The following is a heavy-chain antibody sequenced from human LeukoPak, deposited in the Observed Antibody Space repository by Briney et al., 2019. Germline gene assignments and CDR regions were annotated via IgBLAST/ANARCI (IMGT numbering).Heavy chain of an antibody. CDR3: AREMSGSYYIDY. J-gene: IGHJ4*02. Sequence: GASVKVSCKASGYTFTSYYMHWVRQAPGQGLEWMGIINPSGGSASYAQKFQGRVTMTRDMSTSTVYMELSSLRSEDTAVYYCAREMSGSYYIDYWGQGTLVTVSS. CDR2: INPSGGSA. CDR1: GYTFTSYY. V-gene: IGHV1-46*01. D-gene: IGHD1-26*01.